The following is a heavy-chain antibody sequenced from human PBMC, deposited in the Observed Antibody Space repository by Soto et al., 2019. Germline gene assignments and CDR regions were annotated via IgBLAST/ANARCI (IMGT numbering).Heavy chain of an antibody. Sequence: QLQLQESGPGLVKPSETLSLTCTVSGGSISSSSYYWGWIRQPPGKGLEWIGSIYYSGSTYYNPSLKSRVTISVDTSKNQFSLKLSSVTAADTAVYYCARHPNDQYQPLLYVGYWGQGTLVTVSS. J-gene: IGHJ4*02. CDR3: ARHPNDQYQPLLYVGY. V-gene: IGHV4-39*01. CDR2: IYYSGST. CDR1: GGSISSSSYY. D-gene: IGHD2-2*01.